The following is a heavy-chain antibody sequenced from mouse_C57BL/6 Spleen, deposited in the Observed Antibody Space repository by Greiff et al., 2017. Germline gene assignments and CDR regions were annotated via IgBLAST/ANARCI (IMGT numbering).Heavy chain of an antibody. J-gene: IGHJ3*01. CDR3: ARDYGSPWFAY. CDR1: GYTFTSYW. V-gene: IGHV1-52*01. D-gene: IGHD1-1*01. CDR2: IDPSDSET. Sequence: QVQLQQPGAELVRPGSSVKLSCKASGYTFTSYWMHWVKQRPIQGLEWIGNIDPSDSETHYNQKFKDKATLTVDKSSSTAYMQLSSLTSEDSAVYYCARDYGSPWFAYWRQAALVTVSA.